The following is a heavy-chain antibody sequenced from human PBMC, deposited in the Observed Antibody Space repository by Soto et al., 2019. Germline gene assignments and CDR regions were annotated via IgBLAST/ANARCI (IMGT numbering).Heavy chain of an antibody. Sequence: SETLSLTCAVSGGSICSGGYSWSWIRQPPGKGLEWIGYIYHSGSTYYNPSLKSRVTISVDRSKNQFSLKLSSVTAADTAVYYCASSITMMINDAFDIWGQGTIVTVSS. CDR1: GGSICSGGYS. J-gene: IGHJ3*02. CDR3: ASSITMMINDAFDI. CDR2: IYHSGST. D-gene: IGHD3-22*01. V-gene: IGHV4-30-2*01.